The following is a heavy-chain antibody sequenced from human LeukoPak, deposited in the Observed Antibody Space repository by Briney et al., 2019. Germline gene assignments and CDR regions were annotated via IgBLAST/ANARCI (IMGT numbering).Heavy chain of an antibody. D-gene: IGHD5-18*01. J-gene: IGHJ2*01. CDR2: IYYSGST. CDR3: AGRSRGYSYGYYFWYFDL. Sequence: PSETLSLTCTVSGXXISSYYWSWIRQPPXXXXXXXGYIYYSGSTNYNPSLKSRVTISVDTSKNQFSLKLSSVTAADTAVYYCAGRSRGYSYGYYFWYFDLWGRGTLVTVSS. V-gene: IGHV4-59*01. CDR1: GXXISSYY.